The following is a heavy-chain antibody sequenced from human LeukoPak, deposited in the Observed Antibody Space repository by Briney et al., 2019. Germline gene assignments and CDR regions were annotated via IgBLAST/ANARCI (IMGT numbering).Heavy chain of an antibody. Sequence: SETLSLTCTVSGFSVTTDSYCWGWTRQPPGKGLEWIGYGYCGGNTNYDPSLKRRVTISVDTSKNQFSLTLTSVTAADTAVYFCARDHFGSLDSWGQGILVTVSS. D-gene: IGHD3-10*01. J-gene: IGHJ4*02. CDR1: GFSVTTDSYC. CDR3: ARDHFGSLDS. CDR2: GYCGGNT. V-gene: IGHV4-61*01.